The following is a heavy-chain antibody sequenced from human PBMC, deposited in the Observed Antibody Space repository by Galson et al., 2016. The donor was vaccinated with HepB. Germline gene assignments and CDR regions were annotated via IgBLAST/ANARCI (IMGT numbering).Heavy chain of an antibody. V-gene: IGHV3-33*01. CDR2: IWFDGSYK. Sequence: SLRLSCAASGFTFNKYGMHWVRQAPGKGLEWVAVIWFDGSYKFYADSVKGRFTTSRDNSKNTVYLQMNSLKAADTAVYCCAREGLFCNTATCYYLYNMDVWGQGTTVTVSS. D-gene: IGHD2-2*01. CDR3: AREGLFCNTATCYYLYNMDV. CDR1: GFTFNKYG. J-gene: IGHJ6*03.